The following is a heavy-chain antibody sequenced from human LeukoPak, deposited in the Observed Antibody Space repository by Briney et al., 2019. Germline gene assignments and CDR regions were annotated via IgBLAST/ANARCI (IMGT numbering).Heavy chain of an antibody. CDR1: GYTFTSYD. Sequence: GASVKVSCKASGYTFTSYDINWVRQATGQGLEWMGWMNPNSGNTGYAQKFQGRVTITRNTSISTAYMELSSLRSEDTAVYYCARVAGQLVRVGEKYYYMDVWGKGTTVTVSS. CDR3: ARVAGQLVRVGEKYYYMDV. V-gene: IGHV1-8*03. D-gene: IGHD6-6*01. J-gene: IGHJ6*03. CDR2: MNPNSGNT.